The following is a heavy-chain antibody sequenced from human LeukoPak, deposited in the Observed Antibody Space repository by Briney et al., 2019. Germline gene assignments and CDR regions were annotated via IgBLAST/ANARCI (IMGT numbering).Heavy chain of an antibody. CDR1: GGSISSYY. V-gene: IGHV4-59*01. CDR3: ARAVGSISSPY. CDR2: IYYSGST. J-gene: IGHJ4*02. D-gene: IGHD3-3*02. Sequence: SETLSLTCTVSGGSISSYYWSWIRQPPGKGLEWIGYIYYSGSTNYNPSLKSRVTISVDTSKNQFSLKLSSVTAADTAVYYCARAVGSISSPYWGQGILVTVSS.